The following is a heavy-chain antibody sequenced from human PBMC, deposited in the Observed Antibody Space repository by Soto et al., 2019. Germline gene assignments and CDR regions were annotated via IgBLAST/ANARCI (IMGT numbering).Heavy chain of an antibody. J-gene: IGHJ4*02. CDR2: MMPTEGIG. D-gene: IGHD6-13*01. CDR3: AREALGSSWYRTFDH. Sequence: QVQLMQSAAQVKKPGSSVGVSCRASGGTFDNYSVAWVRQVPGQGLEWTGRMMPTEGIGNYAQKFQGRLRLRVDPTTNTAFMALKHLQSDDAAVYFCAREALGSSWYRTFDHWGQGTLVSVS. CDR1: GGTFDNYS. V-gene: IGHV1-69*04.